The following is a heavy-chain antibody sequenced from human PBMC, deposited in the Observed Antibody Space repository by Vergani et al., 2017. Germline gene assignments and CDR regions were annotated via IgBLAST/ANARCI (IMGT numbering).Heavy chain of an antibody. Sequence: EVQLVQSGAEVKKPGESLRISCKGSGYSFTSYWISWVRQMPGKGLEWMGRIDPSDSYTNYSPSFQGHVTISAVKSISTAYLQWSSLKASDTAMYYCARRRLRYFDWLLSDAFDIWGQGTMVTVSS. J-gene: IGHJ3*02. D-gene: IGHD3-9*01. V-gene: IGHV5-10-1*01. CDR1: GYSFTSYW. CDR2: IDPSDSYT. CDR3: ARRRLRYFDWLLSDAFDI.